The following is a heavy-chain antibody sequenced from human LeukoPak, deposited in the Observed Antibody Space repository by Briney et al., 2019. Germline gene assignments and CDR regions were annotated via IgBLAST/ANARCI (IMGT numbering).Heavy chain of an antibody. V-gene: IGHV3-23*01. J-gene: IGHJ4*02. CDR2: ISGSGGST. CDR3: AKGGMVATYYFDY. D-gene: IGHD5-12*01. Sequence: GGSLRLSCAASGFTFSSYAMSWVRQAPGKGLEWVSAISGSGGSTYYADSVKGRLTISRDNSKNTLYQQMNSLGAEDTAVYYCAKGGMVATYYFDYWGQGTLVTVSS. CDR1: GFTFSSYA.